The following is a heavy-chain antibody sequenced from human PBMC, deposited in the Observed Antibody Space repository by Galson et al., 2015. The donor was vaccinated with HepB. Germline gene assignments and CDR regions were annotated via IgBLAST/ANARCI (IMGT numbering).Heavy chain of an antibody. CDR3: ATGGGSGWPVDY. J-gene: IGHJ4*02. CDR2: FDPEDGET. V-gene: IGHV1-24*01. Sequence: SVKVSCKVSGYTLTELSMRWVRQAPGKGLEWMGGFDPEDGETIYAQKFQGRVTMTEATSTDTAYMELSSLRSEDTAVYYCATGGGSGWPVDYWGQGTLVTVSS. CDR1: GYTLTELS. D-gene: IGHD6-19*01.